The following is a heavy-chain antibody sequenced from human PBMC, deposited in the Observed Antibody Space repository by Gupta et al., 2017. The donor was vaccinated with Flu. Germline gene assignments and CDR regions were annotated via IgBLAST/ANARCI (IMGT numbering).Heavy chain of an antibody. Sequence: QVQLVESGGGVVQPGRSLRLSCAASGFTFSSYGMHWVRQAPGKGLEWVAVISYDGSNKYYADSVKGRFTISRDNSKNTLYLQMNSLRAEDTAVYYCAKDDERSGGLIAAAGILDYWGQGTLVTVSS. CDR2: ISYDGSNK. D-gene: IGHD6-13*01. CDR1: GFTFSSYG. J-gene: IGHJ4*02. CDR3: AKDDERSGGLIAAAGILDY. V-gene: IGHV3-30*18.